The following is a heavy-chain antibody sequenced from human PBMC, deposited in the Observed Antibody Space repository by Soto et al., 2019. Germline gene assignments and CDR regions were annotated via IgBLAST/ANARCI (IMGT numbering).Heavy chain of an antibody. CDR1: GFTFSSYA. CDR2: ISYDGSNK. Sequence: QVQLVESGGGVVQPGRSLRLSCAASGFTFSSYAMHWVRQAPGKGLEWVAVISYDGSNKYYADSVKGRFTISRDNSKNTLYLQMNSLRAEDTAVYYCARERDSSSWYNYYYGMDVWGQGTTVTVSS. J-gene: IGHJ6*02. CDR3: ARERDSSSWYNYYYGMDV. D-gene: IGHD6-13*01. V-gene: IGHV3-30-3*01.